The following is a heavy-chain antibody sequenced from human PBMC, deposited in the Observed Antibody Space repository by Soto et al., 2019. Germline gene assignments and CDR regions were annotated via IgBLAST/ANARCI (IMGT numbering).Heavy chain of an antibody. J-gene: IGHJ5*02. D-gene: IGHD6-13*01. CDR2: INPNSGGT. CDR3: ARGWGIAAPGPNWFDP. CDR1: GYSLSGYY. Sequence: GASVKVSCKASGYSLSGYYLHWVRQAPGQGPEWMGWINPNSGGTKHVQKFQGRVTMTRDTSISTVYLELSRLRSDDTAVYYCARGWGIAAPGPNWFDPWGQGTLVTVSS. V-gene: IGHV1-2*02.